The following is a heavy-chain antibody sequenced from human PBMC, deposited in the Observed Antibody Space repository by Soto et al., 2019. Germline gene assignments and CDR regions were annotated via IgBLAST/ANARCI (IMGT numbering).Heavy chain of an antibody. CDR3: AREHTYYDFWSGYSRPYYFDY. Sequence: QVQLVESGGGVVQPGRSLRLSCAASGFTFSSYAMHWVRQAPGKGLEWVAVISYDGSNKYYADSVKGRFTISRDNSKNTLYLQMNSLRAEDTAVYYCAREHTYYDFWSGYSRPYYFDYWGQGTLVTVSS. CDR2: ISYDGSNK. CDR1: GFTFSSYA. D-gene: IGHD3-3*01. V-gene: IGHV3-30-3*01. J-gene: IGHJ4*02.